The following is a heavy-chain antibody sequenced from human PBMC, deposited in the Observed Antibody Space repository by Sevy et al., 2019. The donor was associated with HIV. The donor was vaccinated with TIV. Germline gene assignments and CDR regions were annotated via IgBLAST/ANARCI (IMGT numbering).Heavy chain of an antibody. CDR2: IIPIFGTA. CDR3: AGRVSSSDYYYYGMDV. CDR1: GGTFSSYA. V-gene: IGHV1-69*13. D-gene: IGHD6-6*01. Sequence: ASVKVSCKASGGTFSSYAISWVRQAPGQGLEWMGGIIPIFGTANYAQKFQGRVTITADESTSTAYMELSSLGSEDTAVYYCAGRVSSSDYYYYGMDVWGQGTTVTVSS. J-gene: IGHJ6*02.